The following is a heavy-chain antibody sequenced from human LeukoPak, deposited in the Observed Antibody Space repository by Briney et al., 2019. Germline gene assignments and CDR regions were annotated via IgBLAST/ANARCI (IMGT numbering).Heavy chain of an antibody. V-gene: IGHV3-23*01. J-gene: IGHJ6*03. CDR1: GFTFSSYA. Sequence: GGSLRLSCAASGFTFSSYAMSWVRQAPGKGLEWVSAISGSGGSTYYADSVKGRFTISRDNAKNSLYLQMNSLRAEDTAVYYCARDYYSSSWSLYYYYYMDVWGKGTTVTVSS. CDR2: ISGSGGST. D-gene: IGHD6-13*01. CDR3: ARDYYSSSWSLYYYYYMDV.